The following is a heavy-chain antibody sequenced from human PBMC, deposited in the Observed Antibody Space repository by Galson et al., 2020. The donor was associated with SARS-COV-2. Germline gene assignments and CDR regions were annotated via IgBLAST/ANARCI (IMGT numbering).Heavy chain of an antibody. CDR2: INHSGST. CDR3: ARGCGCSITIFGVVIRSRHWFDP. CDR1: GGSFSGYY. D-gene: IGHD3-3*01. V-gene: IGHV4-34*01. Sequence: SQTLSLTCAVYGGSFSGYYWSWIRQPPGKGLEWIGEINHSGSTNYNPSLKRRVTISVDTSKNQFSLKLSAVTAADTAVYYCARGCGCSITIFGVVIRSRHWFDPWGQGTLVTVSS. J-gene: IGHJ5*02.